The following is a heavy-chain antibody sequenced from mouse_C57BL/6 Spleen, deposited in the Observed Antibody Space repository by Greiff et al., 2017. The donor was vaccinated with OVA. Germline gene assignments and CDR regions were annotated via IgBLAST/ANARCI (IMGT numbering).Heavy chain of an antibody. V-gene: IGHV1-64*01. CDR2: IHPNSGST. Sequence: QVQLQQPGAELVKPGASVKLSCKASGYTFTSYWMHWVKQRPGQGLEWIGMIHPNSGSTNYNEKFKSKATLTVDKSSSTAYMQLSSLTSEDSAVYYCARLGITTAPFAFWGQGTLVTVSA. CDR1: GYTFTSYW. D-gene: IGHD1-2*01. CDR3: ARLGITTAPFAF. J-gene: IGHJ3*01.